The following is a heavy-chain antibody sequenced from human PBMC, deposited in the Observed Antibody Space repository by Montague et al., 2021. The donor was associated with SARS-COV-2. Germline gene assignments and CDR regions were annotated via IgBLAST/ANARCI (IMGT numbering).Heavy chain of an antibody. CDR1: GGSISSGTYY. D-gene: IGHD6-19*01. CDR2: INYSGKT. V-gene: IGHV4-39*01. J-gene: IGHJ2*01. CDR3: ARRAQWQLSRFFDL. Sequence: SETLSLTCTVSGGSISSGTYYWGWVRQPPGKGLEWIGTINYSGKTYYNPSLKSRVTISVDTSKNQFSLKLTSVTAADTAVYYCARRAQWQLSRFFDLWGRGTLVTVSS.